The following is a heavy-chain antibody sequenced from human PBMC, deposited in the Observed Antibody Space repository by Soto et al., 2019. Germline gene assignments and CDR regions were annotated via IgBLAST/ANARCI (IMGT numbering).Heavy chain of an antibody. CDR1: GFTFSSYA. J-gene: IGHJ6*02. V-gene: IGHV3-23*01. D-gene: IGHD6-13*01. CDR2: ISGSGGST. CDR3: AKGREPYSSSWPYYYYGMDV. Sequence: TGGSLRLSCAASGFTFSSYAMSWVRQAPGKGLEWVSAISGSGGSTYYADSVKGRFTISRDNSKNALYLQMNSLRAEDTAVYYCAKGREPYSSSWPYYYYGMDVWGQGTTVTVSS.